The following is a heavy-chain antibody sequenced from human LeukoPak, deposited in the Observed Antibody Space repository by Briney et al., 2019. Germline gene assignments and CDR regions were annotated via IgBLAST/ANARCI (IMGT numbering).Heavy chain of an antibody. D-gene: IGHD3-10*01. CDR2: ISYDGSNK. V-gene: IGHV3-30*18. CDR1: RFTFSTYG. J-gene: IGHJ3*02. Sequence: PGGSLRLSCAASRFTFSTYGMYWVRQAPGKGLEWVAVISYDGSNKYYADSVKGRFTISRDNSENTLYLQMNSLRVEDTAVYYCAKDLSPLVWFVSGSDAFDIWGQGTMVTVSS. CDR3: AKDLSPLVWFVSGSDAFDI.